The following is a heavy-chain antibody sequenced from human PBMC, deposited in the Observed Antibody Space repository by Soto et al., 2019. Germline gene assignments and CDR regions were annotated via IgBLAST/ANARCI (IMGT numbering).Heavy chain of an antibody. D-gene: IGHD6-13*01. V-gene: IGHV2-5*02. Sequence: QITLKESGPTLVKPTQTLTLTCTFSGFSLSTSGVGVGWIRQPPGKALEWLALIYWDDDKRYSPSLKSRLTITKDTSKNQVVLTMTNMDPVDTATYYCAHRPPYSSSQEFDYWGQGTLVTVAS. CDR2: IYWDDDK. CDR3: AHRPPYSSSQEFDY. J-gene: IGHJ4*02. CDR1: GFSLSTSGVG.